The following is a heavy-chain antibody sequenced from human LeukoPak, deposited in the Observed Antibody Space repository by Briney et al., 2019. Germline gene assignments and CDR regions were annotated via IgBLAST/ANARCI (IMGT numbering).Heavy chain of an antibody. V-gene: IGHV4-34*01. J-gene: IGHJ5*02. CDR1: GGSFSGYY. CDR2: INHSGST. CDR3: ARRKVNFWATNPWFNP. Sequence: SETLSLTCAVYGGSFSGYYWSWIRQPPGKGLEWIGEINHSGSTNYNPSLKSRVTISVDTSKNQFSLKLSSVTAADMAVYYCARRKVNFWATNPWFNPWGQGTLVTVSS. D-gene: IGHD3-3*01.